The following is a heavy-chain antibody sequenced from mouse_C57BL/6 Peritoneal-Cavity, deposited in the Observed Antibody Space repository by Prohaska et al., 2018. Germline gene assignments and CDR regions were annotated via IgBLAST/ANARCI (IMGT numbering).Heavy chain of an antibody. J-gene: IGHJ2*01. CDR3: ARGSNWDAFDY. CDR1: GYTFTDYY. CDR2: IYPGSGNT. V-gene: IGHV1-76*01. D-gene: IGHD4-1*01. Sequence: QVQLKQSGAELVRPGASVKLSCKASGYTFTDYYINWVQQRTGQGLEWIARIYPGSGNTYYNEKFKGKATLTAEKSSSTAYMQLSSLTSEESAVDFCARGSNWDAFDYWGQGTTLTVSS.